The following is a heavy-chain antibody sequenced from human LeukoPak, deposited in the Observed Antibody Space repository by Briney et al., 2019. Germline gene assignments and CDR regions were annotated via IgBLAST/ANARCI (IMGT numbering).Heavy chain of an antibody. V-gene: IGHV1-24*01. CDR1: GYTLTELS. CDR3: AKGSFHLGYCGSYSCYRHHMDV. J-gene: IGHJ6*03. Sequence: ASVKVSCKVSGYTLTELSMHWVRQAPGKGLEWMGGFDPEDGETIYAQKFQGRVTMTEDTSTDTAYMELSSLSADDTAVYYCAKGSFHLGYCGSYSCYRHHMDVWGKGTTVT. CDR2: FDPEDGET. D-gene: IGHD2-15*01.